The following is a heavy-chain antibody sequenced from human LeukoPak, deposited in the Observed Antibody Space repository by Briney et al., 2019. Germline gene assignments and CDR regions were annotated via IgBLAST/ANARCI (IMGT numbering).Heavy chain of an antibody. V-gene: IGHV3-30-3*01. CDR2: ISYDGNNK. Sequence: GRSLRLSCAASGFTFSSYAMHWVRQAPGKGLEWVAVISYDGNNKYYADSVKGRFTISRDNSKNTLYLQMNSLGAEDTAVYYCARVVGGSYYYDSSGYYDYWGQGTLVTVSS. CDR1: GFTFSSYA. CDR3: ARVVGGSYYYDSSGYYDY. J-gene: IGHJ4*02. D-gene: IGHD3-22*01.